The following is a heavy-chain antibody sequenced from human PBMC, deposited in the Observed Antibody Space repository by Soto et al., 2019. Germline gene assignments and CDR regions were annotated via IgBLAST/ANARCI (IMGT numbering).Heavy chain of an antibody. CDR2: IIPIFASL. V-gene: IGHV1-69*01. CDR1: GGTFSSYV. Sequence: QVQLVQSGAEVKKPGSLVKVSCKASGGTFSSYVISWVRQAPGQGLEWMGGIIPIFASLNYAQKFQGRVTITADESTSTAYMELSSLKSEDTAVYYCTGDAYWGQGTLVTVSS. J-gene: IGHJ4*02. CDR3: TGDAY.